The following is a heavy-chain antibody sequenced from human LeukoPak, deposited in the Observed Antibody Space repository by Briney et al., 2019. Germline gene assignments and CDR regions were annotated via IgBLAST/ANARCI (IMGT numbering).Heavy chain of an antibody. V-gene: IGHV4-39*07. CDR3: ARGLYYNGFDY. CDR1: GGSISSSSYY. CDR2: IYYSGST. D-gene: IGHD2-8*01. J-gene: IGHJ4*02. Sequence: SETLSLTCTVSGGSISSSSYYWGWIRQPPGKGLEWIGSIYYSGSTYYNPSLKSRVTISVDTSKNQFSLKLSSVIAADTAVYYCARGLYYNGFDYWGQGTLVTVSS.